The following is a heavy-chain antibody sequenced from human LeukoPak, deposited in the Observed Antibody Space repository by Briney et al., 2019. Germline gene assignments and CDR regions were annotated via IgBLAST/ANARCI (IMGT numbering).Heavy chain of an antibody. Sequence: PGGSLRLSCAASGFTFSKYSMTWVRQAPGKGLEWVSFINTDSSTTYYADSVRGRFTISRDNAKNSLYLQMNGLRAEDTAIYYCAKSGYCSSTSCYRGYYYGMDVWGQGTTVTVSS. CDR3: AKSGYCSSTSCYRGYYYGMDV. CDR1: GFTFSKYS. D-gene: IGHD2-2*01. V-gene: IGHV3-48*04. J-gene: IGHJ6*02. CDR2: INTDSSTT.